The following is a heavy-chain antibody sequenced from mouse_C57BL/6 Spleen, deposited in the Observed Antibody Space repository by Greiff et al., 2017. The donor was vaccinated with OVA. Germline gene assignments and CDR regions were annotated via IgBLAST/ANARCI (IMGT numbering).Heavy chain of an antibody. CDR1: GYSITSGYD. Sequence: EVQLQESGPGMVKPSQSLSLTCTVTGYSITSGYDWHWIRHFPGNKLEWMGYISYSGSTNYNPSLKSRISITHDTSKNHFFLKLNSVTTEDTATYYCARGDYLGWYFDVWGTGTTVTVSS. CDR2: ISYSGST. CDR3: ARGDYLGWYFDV. V-gene: IGHV3-1*01. J-gene: IGHJ1*03. D-gene: IGHD2-4*01.